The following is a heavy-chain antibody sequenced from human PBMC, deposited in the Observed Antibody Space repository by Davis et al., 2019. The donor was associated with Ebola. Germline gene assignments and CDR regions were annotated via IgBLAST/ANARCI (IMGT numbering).Heavy chain of an antibody. CDR2: ISFDGSNK. Sequence: GGSLRLSCAASGFTFSSYGMHWXXXXXXXXLEWVAVISFDGSNKYYADSVKGRFTISRDNSKNTLYLQMNSLRAEDTAVYYCARRVLVRGVLHYGMDVWGKGTTVTVSS. D-gene: IGHD3-10*01. CDR1: GFTFSSYG. CDR3: ARRVLVRGVLHYGMDV. J-gene: IGHJ6*04. V-gene: IGHV3-30*03.